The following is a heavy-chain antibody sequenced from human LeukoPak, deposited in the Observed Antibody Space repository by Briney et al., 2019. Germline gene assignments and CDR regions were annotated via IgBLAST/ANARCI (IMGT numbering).Heavy chain of an antibody. Sequence: SETLSLTCTVSGGSISSYYWSWIRQPAGKGLEWIGRIYTSGSTNYNPSLKSRVTMSVDTSKYQFSLKLSSVTAADTAVYYCARMGHYYDSSGYWEYFQHWGQGTLVTVSS. V-gene: IGHV4-4*07. CDR1: GGSISSYY. D-gene: IGHD3-22*01. CDR2: IYTSGST. J-gene: IGHJ1*01. CDR3: ARMGHYYDSSGYWEYFQH.